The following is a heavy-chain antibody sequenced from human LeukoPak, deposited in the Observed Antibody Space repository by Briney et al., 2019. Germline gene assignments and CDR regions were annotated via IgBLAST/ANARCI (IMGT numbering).Heavy chain of an antibody. D-gene: IGHD6-19*01. V-gene: IGHV3-23*01. CDR1: GFSFSSFA. J-gene: IGHJ4*02. CDR3: AKEGYSSAWYYFFDY. CDR2: ISGSGGAT. Sequence: GGSLRPSCAASGFSFSSFAMSWVRQAPGKGLEWVSGISGSGGATYYADSVKGRFTISRDYSKNTLYLQMNSLRVEDTAVYYCAKEGYSSAWYYFFDYWGQGTLVTVSS.